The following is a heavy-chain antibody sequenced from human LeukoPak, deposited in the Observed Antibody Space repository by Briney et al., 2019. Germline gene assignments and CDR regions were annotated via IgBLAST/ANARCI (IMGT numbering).Heavy chain of an antibody. V-gene: IGHV3-13*04. CDR3: TSDRVYFGLDV. J-gene: IGHJ6*02. Sequence: PGGSLRLSCATSGFTFSSYDIQWVRQATGKGLEWVSSIGTAGDTYYAGSVKGRFTLSRDNAKNTLYLQMNSLRAEDTAVYYCTSDRVYFGLDVWGQGTTVTVSS. CDR2: IGTAGDT. CDR1: GFTFSSYD.